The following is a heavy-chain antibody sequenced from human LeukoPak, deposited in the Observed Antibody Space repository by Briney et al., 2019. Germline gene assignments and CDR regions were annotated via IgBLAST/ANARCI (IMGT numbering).Heavy chain of an antibody. V-gene: IGHV3-21*01. D-gene: IGHD6-19*01. CDR2: ISSSSSYI. Sequence: GGSLRLSCAASGFTFSSYGMHWVRQAPGKGLEWVSSISSSSSYIYYADSVKGRFTISRDNAKDSLYLQMNSLRAEDTAVYYCARDSVWVQWLASANFDYWGQGTLVTVSS. CDR3: ARDSVWVQWLASANFDY. J-gene: IGHJ4*02. CDR1: GFTFSSYG.